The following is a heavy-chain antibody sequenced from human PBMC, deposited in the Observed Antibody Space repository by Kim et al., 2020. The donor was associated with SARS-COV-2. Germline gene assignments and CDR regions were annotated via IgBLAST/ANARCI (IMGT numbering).Heavy chain of an antibody. CDR2: INHSGST. CDR1: GGSFSGYY. D-gene: IGHD2-2*01. J-gene: IGHJ5*02. V-gene: IGHV4-34*01. CDR3: ARDIVVVPAANPGWFDP. Sequence: SETLSLTCAVYGGSFSGYYWSWIRQPPGKGLEWIGEINHSGSTNYNPSLKSRVTISVDTSKNQFSLKLSSVTAADTAVYYCARDIVVVPAANPGWFDPWGQGTLVTVSS.